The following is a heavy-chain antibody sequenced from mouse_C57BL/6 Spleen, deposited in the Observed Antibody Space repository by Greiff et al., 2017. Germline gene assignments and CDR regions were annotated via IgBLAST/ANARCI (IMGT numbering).Heavy chain of an antibody. CDR2: IDPETGGT. V-gene: IGHV1-15*01. CDR1: GYTFTDYE. Sequence: VKLQESGAELVRPGASVTLSCKASGYTFTDYEMHWVKQTPVHGLEWIGAIDPETGGTAYNQKFKGKAILTADKSSSTAYMELRSLTSEDSAVYYCTRYPYGTWFAYWGQGTLVTVSA. D-gene: IGHD1-1*01. J-gene: IGHJ3*01. CDR3: TRYPYGTWFAY.